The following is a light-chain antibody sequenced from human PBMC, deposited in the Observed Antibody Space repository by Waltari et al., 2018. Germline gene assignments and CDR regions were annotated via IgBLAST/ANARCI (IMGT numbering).Light chain of an antibody. CDR2: TTR. CDR3: AAWDDILNGRV. J-gene: IGLJ3*02. Sequence: QSVLTQPPSASGTPGQRVTISCSGSSSNIGSNTVDWHQHLPGTAPKIFIQTTRERPSGVPDRFSASKSGTSAFLAISALQSEDEAVYYCAAWDDILNGRVFGGGTKVTVL. CDR1: SSNIGSNT. V-gene: IGLV1-44*01.